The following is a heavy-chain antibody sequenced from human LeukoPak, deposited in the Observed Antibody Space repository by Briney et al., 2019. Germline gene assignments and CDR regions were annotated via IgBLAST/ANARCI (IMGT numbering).Heavy chain of an antibody. Sequence: PSETLSLTCTVSGGSISIYYWSWIRQPPGKGLEWIGYIYYSGSTNYNPSLKSRVTISVDTSKNQFSLKLSSVTAADTAVYYCARGPEGWQQLVLLAFDIWGQGTMVTVSS. CDR3: ARGPEGWQQLVLLAFDI. V-gene: IGHV4-59*01. CDR2: IYYSGST. D-gene: IGHD6-13*01. J-gene: IGHJ3*02. CDR1: GGSISIYY.